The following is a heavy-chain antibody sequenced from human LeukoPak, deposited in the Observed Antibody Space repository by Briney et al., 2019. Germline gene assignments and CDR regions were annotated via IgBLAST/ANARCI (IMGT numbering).Heavy chain of an antibody. J-gene: IGHJ3*02. CDR3: TFSSYGDHKGVDAFDI. CDR1: GFNFRACW. V-gene: IGHV3-74*01. CDR2: INSDGTST. Sequence: GGSLRLSCAASGFNFRACWMHWVRQDPEKGLVWVSRINSDGTSTNYADSVKGRFTIFRDNARNTVYLQMNSLSAEDTAIYYCTFSSYGDHKGVDAFDIWGQGTMVTVSS. D-gene: IGHD4/OR15-4a*01.